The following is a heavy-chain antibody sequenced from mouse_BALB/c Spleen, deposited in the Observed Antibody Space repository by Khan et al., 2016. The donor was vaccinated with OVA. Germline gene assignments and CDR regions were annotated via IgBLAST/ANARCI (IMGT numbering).Heavy chain of an antibody. D-gene: IGHD1-1*01. J-gene: IGHJ2*01. Sequence: VQLQQSGPELVRPGASVKISCKASGYSFTGYFMNWVMQSHGKSLEWIGRINPHIGETFYNQRFKDKATLTVDESSSTAHMELRSLASEDSAVYDFTRIYRSDLDYWGQGTTLTVSS. CDR3: TRIYRSDLDY. CDR1: GYSFTGYF. CDR2: INPHIGET. V-gene: IGHV1-20*02.